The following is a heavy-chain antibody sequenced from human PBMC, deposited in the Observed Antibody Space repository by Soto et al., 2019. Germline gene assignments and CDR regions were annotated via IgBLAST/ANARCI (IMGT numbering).Heavy chain of an antibody. Sequence: QIQLMQSGAEVKKPGASVKVSCKTSGYNFIAHDITWVRQAPGQGLEWMGWITVYNGNANYAQKFQGRVTMTADTSTSTAYMELSRLTSDDTAVYYCARASDVRRWSDPWGQGTLVTVSS. V-gene: IGHV1-18*01. J-gene: IGHJ5*02. CDR2: ITVYNGNA. CDR1: GYNFIAHD. CDR3: ARASDVRRWSDP. D-gene: IGHD2-21*02.